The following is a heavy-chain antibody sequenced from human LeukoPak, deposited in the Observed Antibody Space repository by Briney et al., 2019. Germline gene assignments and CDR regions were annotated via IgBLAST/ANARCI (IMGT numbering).Heavy chain of an antibody. CDR2: IYTSGST. CDR1: GGSISSGSYY. V-gene: IGHV4-61*02. D-gene: IGHD3-16*02. J-gene: IGHJ1*01. Sequence: SETLSLTCTVSGGSISSGSYYWSWIRQPAGKGLEWIGRIYTSGSTNYNPSLKSRVTISVDTSKNQFSLKLSSVTAADTAVYYCARGTQDDYVWGSYRKANKYFQHWGQGTLVTVSS. CDR3: ARGTQDDYVWGSYRKANKYFQH.